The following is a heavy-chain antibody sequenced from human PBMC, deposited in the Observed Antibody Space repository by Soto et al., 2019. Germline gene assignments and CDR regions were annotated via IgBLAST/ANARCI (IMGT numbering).Heavy chain of an antibody. CDR2: INHSGST. J-gene: IGHJ6*03. V-gene: IGHV4-34*01. CDR3: ARGAESAVVATMGPHYYYMDV. Sequence: SETLSLTCAVYCGSFSGYYWSWILQPPGKGLEWIGEINHSGSTNYNPSLKSRVTISVDTSKNQFSLKLSSVTAADTAVYYCARGAESAVVATMGPHYYYMDVWGKGTTVT. D-gene: IGHD5-12*01. CDR1: CGSFSGYY.